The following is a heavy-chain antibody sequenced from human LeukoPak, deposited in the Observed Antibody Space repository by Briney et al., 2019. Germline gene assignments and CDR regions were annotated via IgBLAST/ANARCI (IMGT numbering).Heavy chain of an antibody. CDR3: ARGAGYYYGSGSYINWFDP. D-gene: IGHD3-10*01. J-gene: IGHJ5*02. Sequence: GGSLRLSCAASGFTVSSNYMSWVRQAPGKGLEWVSVIYSGGSTCYADSVKGRFTISRDNSKNTLYLQMNSLRAEDTAVYYCARGAGYYYGSGSYINWFDPWGQGTLVTVSS. CDR1: GFTVSSNY. V-gene: IGHV3-53*01. CDR2: IYSGGST.